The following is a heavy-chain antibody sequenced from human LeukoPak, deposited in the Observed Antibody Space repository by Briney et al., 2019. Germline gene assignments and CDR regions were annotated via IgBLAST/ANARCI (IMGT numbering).Heavy chain of an antibody. D-gene: IGHD2-2*01. CDR1: GGSISSGGYY. V-gene: IGHV4-31*03. CDR3: ATCSTSCSSYFDY. CDR2: IYYSGST. Sequence: SETLSPTCTVSGGSISSGGYYWSWIRQHPGKGLEWIGYIYYSGSTYYNPSLKSRVTISVDTSKNQFSLKLSSVTAADTAVYYCATCSTSCSSYFDYWGQGTLVTVSS. J-gene: IGHJ4*02.